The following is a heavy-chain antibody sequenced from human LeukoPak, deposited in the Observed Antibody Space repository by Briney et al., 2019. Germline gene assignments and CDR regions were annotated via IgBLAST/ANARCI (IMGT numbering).Heavy chain of an antibody. CDR3: ARGTKESVGARDY. J-gene: IGHJ4*02. CDR2: ISSSSSYI. D-gene: IGHD1-26*01. Sequence: KTGGSLRLSCAASGFTFSSYSMNWVRQAPGKGLEWVSSISSSSSYIYYADSVKGRFTISRDNAKNSLYLQMNSLRAEDTAVYYCARGTKESVGARDYWGQGTLVTVSS. CDR1: GFTFSSYS. V-gene: IGHV3-21*01.